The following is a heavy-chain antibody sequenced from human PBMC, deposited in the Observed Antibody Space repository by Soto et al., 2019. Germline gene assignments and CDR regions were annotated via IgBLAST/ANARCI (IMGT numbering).Heavy chain of an antibody. J-gene: IGHJ4*02. CDR1: GFTVSTYW. CDR3: AAGGSGYYAN. D-gene: IGHD3-22*01. CDR2: IKTDGTYA. Sequence: EVQLVESGGDLVQPGGSLRLSCAASGFTVSTYWMHWVRQAPGKGLLWVSRIKTDGTYATYADSVEGRFTISRDNAKNTLYLQMNSLRVEDAAVYYCAAGGSGYYANWGQGTLVTVSS. V-gene: IGHV3-74*01.